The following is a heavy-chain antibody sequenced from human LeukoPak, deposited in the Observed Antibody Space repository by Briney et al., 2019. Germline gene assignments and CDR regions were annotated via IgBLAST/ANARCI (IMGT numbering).Heavy chain of an antibody. V-gene: IGHV4-39*01. CDR1: GGSISSSSYY. CDR2: IYYSGST. D-gene: IGHD3-22*01. Sequence: SETLSLTCTVSGGSISSSSYYWGWIRQPPGKGLEWIGSIYYSGSTYYNPSLKSRVTISVGTSKNQFSLKLSSVTAADTVVYYCARHAPRDYYDSSGPIDYWGQGTLVTVSS. J-gene: IGHJ4*02. CDR3: ARHAPRDYYDSSGPIDY.